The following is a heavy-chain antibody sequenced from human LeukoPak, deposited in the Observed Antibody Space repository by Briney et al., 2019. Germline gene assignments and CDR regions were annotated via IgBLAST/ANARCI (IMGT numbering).Heavy chain of an antibody. V-gene: IGHV3-23*01. CDR3: AKRGVVIRVILVGFHKEAYYFDS. Sequence: GGSLRVSCVVSGITLSNDGMSWVRQAPGKGLEWVAEISGSGGGTNYADSVRGRFTISRDNPKNTLYLQMNSLRAEDTAVYFCAKRGVVIRVILVGFHKEAYYFDSWGQGALVTVSS. J-gene: IGHJ4*02. D-gene: IGHD3-22*01. CDR1: GITLSNDG. CDR2: ISGSGGGT.